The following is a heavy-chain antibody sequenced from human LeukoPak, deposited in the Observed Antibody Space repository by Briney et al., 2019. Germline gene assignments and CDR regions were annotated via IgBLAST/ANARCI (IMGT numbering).Heavy chain of an antibody. V-gene: IGHV3-66*01. D-gene: IGHD3-3*01. CDR1: GFTVSSNY. CDR2: IYSGGST. J-gene: IGHJ5*02. Sequence: PGGSLRLSCAASGFTVSSNYMSWVRQAPGKGLEWVSVIYSGGSTYYADSVKGRFTISRDNSKNTLYLQMNSLRAEDTAVYYCARDERRLRFLEWLPHNWFDPWGQGTLVTVSS. CDR3: ARDERRLRFLEWLPHNWFDP.